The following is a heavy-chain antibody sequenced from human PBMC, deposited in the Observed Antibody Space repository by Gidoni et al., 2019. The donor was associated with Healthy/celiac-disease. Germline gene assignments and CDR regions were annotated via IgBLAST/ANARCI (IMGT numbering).Heavy chain of an antibody. D-gene: IGHD4-17*01. CDR1: GGSFSGYY. J-gene: IGHJ4*02. Sequence: QVQLQQWGAGLLKPSETLSLTCAVYGGSFSGYYWSWIRQPPGKGLEWIGEINHSGSTNYNPSLKSRVTISVETSKNQFSLKLSSVTAADTAVYYCARGGDYGYWGQGTLVTVSS. V-gene: IGHV4-34*01. CDR3: ARGGDYGY. CDR2: INHSGST.